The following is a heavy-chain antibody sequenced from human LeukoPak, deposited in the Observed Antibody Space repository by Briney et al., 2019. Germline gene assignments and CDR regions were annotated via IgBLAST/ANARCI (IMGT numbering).Heavy chain of an antibody. CDR2: INHSGST. V-gene: IGHV4-34*01. Sequence: SETLSLTCAVYGGSFSGYYWSWIRQPPGKGLEWIGEINHSGSTNYNPSLKSRVTISVDTSKNQFSLKLSSVTAADTAVYYCARRSSRLVLAAYYFDYWGQGTLVTVSS. CDR3: ARRSSRLVLAAYYFDY. J-gene: IGHJ4*02. CDR1: GGSFSGYY. D-gene: IGHD6-13*01.